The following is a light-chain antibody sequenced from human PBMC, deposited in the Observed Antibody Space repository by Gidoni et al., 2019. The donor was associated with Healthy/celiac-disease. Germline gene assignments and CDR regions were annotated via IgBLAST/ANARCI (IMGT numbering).Light chain of an antibody. Sequence: EIMLTQSPATLSLSPGERANLSCSASQRVSSYLAWYQQKPGQAPRLLIYDASNRATGIPARFSGSGSGTDFTLTISSLEPEDFAVYYCQQRSNWPPLTFGEGTQVEIK. CDR1: QRVSSY. CDR2: DAS. J-gene: IGKJ4*01. CDR3: QQRSNWPPLT. V-gene: IGKV3-11*01.